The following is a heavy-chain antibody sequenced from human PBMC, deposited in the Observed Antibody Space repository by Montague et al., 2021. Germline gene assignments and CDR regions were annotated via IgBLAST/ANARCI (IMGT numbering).Heavy chain of an antibody. CDR1: GGSLSEYY. CDR3: ASDRGPFDY. J-gene: IGHJ4*02. V-gene: IGHV4-34*01. CDR2: VRHIGST. D-gene: IGHD3-10*01. Sequence: SETLSLTCGVYGGSLSEYYWTWIRQSPEKGLEWIGVVRHIGSTNYNPSLKSRVTMSVGKSKNQFSLKLRSVTAADTAVYYCASDRGPFDYWGQGTVVTVSS.